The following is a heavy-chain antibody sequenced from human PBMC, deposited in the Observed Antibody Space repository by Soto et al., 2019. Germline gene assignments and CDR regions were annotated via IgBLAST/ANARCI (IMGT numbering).Heavy chain of an antibody. CDR2: IWYDGSNK. D-gene: IGHD4-17*01. J-gene: IGHJ6*02. V-gene: IGHV3-33*01. CDR3: ARDSLDYGGNGTLYYYGMDV. CDR1: GFTFSSYG. Sequence: PGGSLRLSCAASGFTFSSYGMHWVRQAPGKGLEWVAVIWYDGSNKYYADSVKGRFTISRDNSKNTLYLQMNSLRAEDTAVYYCARDSLDYGGNGTLYYYGMDVWGQGTTVTVSS.